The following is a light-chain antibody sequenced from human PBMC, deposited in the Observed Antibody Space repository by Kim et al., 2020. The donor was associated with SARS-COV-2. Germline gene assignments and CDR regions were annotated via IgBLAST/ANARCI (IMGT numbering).Light chain of an antibody. CDR3: LLSYGGSRV. CDR1: TGAVTSGHY. V-gene: IGLV7-46*01. J-gene: IGLJ2*01. Sequence: PGGTVTLTCGCSTGAVTSGHYSYWFQQKPGQAPRTLIYHTSNKLSWTPARFSGSLLGGKAALTLSGAQPEDEAEYYCLLSYGGSRVFGGGTRLTVL. CDR2: HTS.